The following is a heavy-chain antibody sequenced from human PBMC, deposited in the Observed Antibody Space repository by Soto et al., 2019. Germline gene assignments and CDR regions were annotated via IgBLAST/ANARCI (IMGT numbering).Heavy chain of an antibody. D-gene: IGHD3-16*01. CDR2: IYDSGAT. V-gene: IGHV4-61*01. CDR3: ARDWGPYWFDP. J-gene: IGHJ5*02. Sequence: SETLSLTCTVSGGSLSGGSYYWNWIRQPPGKQMEWIGYIYDSGATKYNPSLKSRVTTSQDTSKNQFSLKMNSVTPSDTAVYYCARDWGPYWFDPWGQGILVTVSS. CDR1: GGSLSGGSYY.